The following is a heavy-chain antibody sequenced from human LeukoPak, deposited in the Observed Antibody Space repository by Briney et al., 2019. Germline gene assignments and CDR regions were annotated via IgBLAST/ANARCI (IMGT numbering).Heavy chain of an antibody. J-gene: IGHJ3*02. CDR3: ARDRSLPYDAFDI. Sequence: GGSLRLSCAASGFTLSSYSMNWVRQAPGKGLEWVSSISSSSYIYYADSVKGRFTISRDNAKNSLYLQMNSLRAEDTAVYYCARDRSLPYDAFDIWGQGTMVTVSS. D-gene: IGHD1-26*01. V-gene: IGHV3-21*01. CDR1: GFTLSSYS. CDR2: ISSSSYI.